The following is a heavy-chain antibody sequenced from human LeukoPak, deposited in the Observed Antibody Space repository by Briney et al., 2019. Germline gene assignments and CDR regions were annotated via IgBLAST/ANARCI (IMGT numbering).Heavy chain of an antibody. CDR1: GYTFTSYY. CDR3: ARDPYSSSSPLYAFEI. V-gene: IGHV1-46*01. D-gene: IGHD6-6*01. J-gene: IGHJ3*02. Sequence: ASVKVSCKASGYTFTSYYMHWVRQAPGQGLEWMGIIKPSGGSTSYAQKFQGRVTMTRDTSTSTVYMELSSLRSEDTAVYYCARDPYSSSSPLYAFEIWGQGTMVTVSS. CDR2: IKPSGGST.